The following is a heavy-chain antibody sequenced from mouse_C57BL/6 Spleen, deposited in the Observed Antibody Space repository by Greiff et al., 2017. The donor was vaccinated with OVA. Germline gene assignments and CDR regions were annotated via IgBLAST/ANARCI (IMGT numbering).Heavy chain of an antibody. CDR2: IHPNSGST. D-gene: IGHD1-1*01. CDR3: VGGGVITTVVGPFAY. CDR1: GYTFTSYW. Sequence: VQLQQPGAELVKPGASVKLSCKASGYTFTSYWMHWVKQRPGQGLEWIGMIHPNSGSTNYNEKFKSKATLTVDKSSSTAYMQLSSLTSEDSAVYYCVGGGVITTVVGPFAYWGQGTLVTVSA. J-gene: IGHJ3*01. V-gene: IGHV1-64*01.